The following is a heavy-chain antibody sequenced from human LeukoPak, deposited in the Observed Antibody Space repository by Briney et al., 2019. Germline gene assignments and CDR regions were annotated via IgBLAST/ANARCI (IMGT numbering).Heavy chain of an antibody. Sequence: SGGSLRLSCATSGFSFNRRGMNWVRQPPGKGLEWVSYISPRSETIFYAESVQGRFAVSRDDAKGSLYLQMHTLRVEDTAVYYCARIDGATVFTYYMDLWGKGTTVTVAS. CDR1: GFSFNRRG. D-gene: IGHD4-17*01. V-gene: IGHV3-48*04. J-gene: IGHJ6*03. CDR2: ISPRSETI. CDR3: ARIDGATVFTYYMDL.